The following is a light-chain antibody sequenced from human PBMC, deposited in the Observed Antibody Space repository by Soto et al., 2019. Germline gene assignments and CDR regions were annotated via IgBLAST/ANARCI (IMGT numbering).Light chain of an antibody. J-gene: IGKJ5*01. CDR3: QQYNSYPRT. CDR1: QSITNY. CDR2: AAS. V-gene: IGKV1-39*01. Sequence: DIQMTQSPSSLSASVGDRVTITCRASQSITNYLSWYQQTPGKAPNLLIYAASSLQSGVPSRFSGSGSGTDFTLTISSLQPEDFATYYCQQYNSYPRTFGQGTRLEIK.